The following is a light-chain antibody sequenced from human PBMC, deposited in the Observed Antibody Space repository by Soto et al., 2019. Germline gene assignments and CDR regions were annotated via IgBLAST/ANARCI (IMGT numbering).Light chain of an antibody. J-gene: IGKJ1*01. CDR2: KAS. Sequence: DIQMTQSPSTLTASVGDRVAISCRTSQSVSGWMAWYQKKPGKAPNLLIYKASTLERGVPSRFSGSRSGTEFTLTIISLQPDDSATYYCQQYSDYWTFGQGTKVEV. V-gene: IGKV1-5*03. CDR3: QQYSDYWT. CDR1: QSVSGW.